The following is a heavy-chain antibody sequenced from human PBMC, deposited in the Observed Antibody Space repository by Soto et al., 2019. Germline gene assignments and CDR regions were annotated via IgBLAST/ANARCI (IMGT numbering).Heavy chain of an antibody. CDR2: IWYDGSNK. V-gene: IGHV3-33*01. CDR3: VRELVVAACIDY. D-gene: IGHD2-15*01. Sequence: QVQLVESGGGVVQPGRSLRLSCAASGFTFSSYGMHWVRQAPGKGLEWVAVIWYDGSNKYYADSVKGRFTISRDNSKNTLYLQMNSLRAEDTAVYYCVRELVVAACIDYWGQGTLVTVSS. J-gene: IGHJ4*02. CDR1: GFTFSSYG.